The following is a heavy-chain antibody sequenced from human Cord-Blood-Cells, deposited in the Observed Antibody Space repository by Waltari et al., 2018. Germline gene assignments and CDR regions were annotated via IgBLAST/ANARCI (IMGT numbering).Heavy chain of an antibody. V-gene: IGHV4-59*01. CDR3: ARVERGYCSGGSCYYWYFDL. D-gene: IGHD2-15*01. CDR1: GGSISSYY. Sequence: QVQLQASGPGLVKPSETLSLTCTVSGGSISSYYWTWLRQPPGTGLEWIGYIYYSGNTNYNPSLKSRVTISVDTSKNQFSLKLSSVTAADTAVYYCARVERGYCSGGSCYYWYFDLWGRGTLVTVSS. J-gene: IGHJ2*01. CDR2: IYYSGNT.